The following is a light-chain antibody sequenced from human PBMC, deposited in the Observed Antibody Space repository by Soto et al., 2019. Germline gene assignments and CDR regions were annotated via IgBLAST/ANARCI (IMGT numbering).Light chain of an antibody. CDR3: MQSVQLLLYS. J-gene: IGKJ2*03. CDR2: DVS. V-gene: IGKV2D-29*01. Sequence: DIVMTQTPLSLSVTPGQPASISCKASQSLVHGDGRTYLYWYLQKPGQPPQLLIYDVSNRFAGXPXRXXGSGSGTDFTLKISRVEAEDVGVYYCMQSVQLLLYSFGQGTKLEIK. CDR1: QSLVHGDGRTY.